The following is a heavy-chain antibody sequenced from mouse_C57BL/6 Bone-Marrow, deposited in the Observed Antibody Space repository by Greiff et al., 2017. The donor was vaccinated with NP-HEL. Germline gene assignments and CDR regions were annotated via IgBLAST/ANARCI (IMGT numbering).Heavy chain of an antibody. Sequence: QVQLQQSGAELARPGASVKLSCKASGYTFTSYGISWVKQRTGQGLEWIGEIYPRSGNTYYNEKFKGKATLTADKSSSTAYMELRSLTSEDSAFYFCARWGGSSYVGFAYWGQGTLVTVSA. CDR1: GYTFTSYG. J-gene: IGHJ3*01. CDR2: IYPRSGNT. D-gene: IGHD1-1*01. CDR3: ARWGGSSYVGFAY. V-gene: IGHV1-81*01.